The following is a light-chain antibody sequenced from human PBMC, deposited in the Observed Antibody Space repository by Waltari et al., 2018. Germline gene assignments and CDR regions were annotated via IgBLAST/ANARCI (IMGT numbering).Light chain of an antibody. CDR2: GAS. Sequence: EILLMQSPGTLSLSPGDRSTLSCRASQRVTRALAWYQQKPGQAPRHLIYGASNRATGIPDRFSGSGSGTDFSLTISRLEPEDFAVYYCQHYVRLPATFGQGTKVEIK. CDR1: QRVTRA. J-gene: IGKJ1*01. CDR3: QHYVRLPAT. V-gene: IGKV3-20*01.